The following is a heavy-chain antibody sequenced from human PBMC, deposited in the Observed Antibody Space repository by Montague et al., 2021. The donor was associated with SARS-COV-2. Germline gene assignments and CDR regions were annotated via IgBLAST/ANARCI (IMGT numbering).Heavy chain of an antibody. CDR3: ARELEDDVTASWALDM. V-gene: IGHV3-13*01. CDR1: GFTFSTSD. CDR2: IGRGFDT. J-gene: IGHJ3*02. Sequence: SLSLSFSASGFTFSTSDFHWVHQGRGRGLEWVSAIGRGFDTYYEESVRGRFTIFRDNARNSLILQMNSLTVGDTAVYYCARELEDDVTASWALDMWGQGTTVTVSS. D-gene: IGHD2-21*02.